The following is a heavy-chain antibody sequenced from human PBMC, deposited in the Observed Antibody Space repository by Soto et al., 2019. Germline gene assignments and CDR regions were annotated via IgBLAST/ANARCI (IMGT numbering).Heavy chain of an antibody. CDR2: ISYDGSNK. V-gene: IGHV3-30-3*01. CDR1: GFTFSSYA. D-gene: IGHD6-13*01. J-gene: IGHJ4*02. Sequence: QVQLVESGGGVVQPGRSLRLSCAASGFTFSSYAMHWVRQAPGKGLEWVAVISYDGSNKYYADSVKGRFTISRDNSKNTLYLQMNSLRAEDTAVYYCARVPYSSSQYRPWDYWGQGTLVTVSS. CDR3: ARVPYSSSQYRPWDY.